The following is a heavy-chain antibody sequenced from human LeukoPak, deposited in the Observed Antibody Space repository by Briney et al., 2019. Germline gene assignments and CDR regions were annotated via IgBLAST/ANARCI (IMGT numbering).Heavy chain of an antibody. V-gene: IGHV3-23*01. CDR3: AKDGKKYGSTWDFDY. Sequence: TGGSLRLSCAASGFTFSTYAMIWVRQAPGKGLEWVSGISGSGAETYYAYSVKGRFTISRVNSKNTLFLQMNSLRAEDTAVYYCAKDGKKYGSTWDFDYWGQGTLVTVSS. CDR2: ISGSGAET. CDR1: GFTFSTYA. D-gene: IGHD6-13*01. J-gene: IGHJ4*02.